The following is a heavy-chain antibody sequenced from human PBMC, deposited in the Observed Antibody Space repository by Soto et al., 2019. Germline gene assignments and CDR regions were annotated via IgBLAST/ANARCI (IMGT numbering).Heavy chain of an antibody. CDR2: FYYTGSI. CDR3: ARSMFYSDASNYSLFEY. J-gene: IGHJ4*02. CDR1: GGSVSSGNYY. D-gene: IGHD3-22*01. Sequence: SETLSLTCTVSGGSVSSGNYYWSWIRQRPGKGLEWIGYFYYTGSINYNPSLKSRVTISIDASKNQFSLRLSSVTAADTAVYYCARSMFYSDASNYSLFEYWGQGTLVTVS. V-gene: IGHV4-61*01.